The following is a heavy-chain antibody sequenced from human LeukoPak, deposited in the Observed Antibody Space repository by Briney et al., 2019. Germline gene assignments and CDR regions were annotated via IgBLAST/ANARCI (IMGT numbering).Heavy chain of an antibody. J-gene: IGHJ4*02. CDR3: AKSTSIVVVPAALDY. CDR2: ISGSGGST. V-gene: IGHV3-23*01. Sequence: GSLRLFCAASGFTFSSYAMSWVRQAPGEGLEWVSAISGSGGSTYYADSVKGRFTISRDNSKNTLYLQMNSLRAEDTAVYYCAKSTSIVVVPAALDYWGQGTLVTVSS. D-gene: IGHD2-2*01. CDR1: GFTFSSYA.